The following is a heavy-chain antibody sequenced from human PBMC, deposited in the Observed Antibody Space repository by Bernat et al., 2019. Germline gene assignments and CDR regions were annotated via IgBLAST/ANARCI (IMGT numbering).Heavy chain of an antibody. D-gene: IGHD3-16*01. CDR2: IWYDGSNK. CDR3: AREGHYLLYYYYGMDV. Sequence: QVQLVESGGGVVQPGRSLRLSCAASGFTFSSYGMHWVRQAPGKGLEWVAVIWYDGSNKYYADSVKGRFTISRDNSKNTLYLQMNSLRAEDMAVYYCAREGHYLLYYYYGMDVWGQGTTVTVSS. V-gene: IGHV3-33*01. CDR1: GFTFSSYG. J-gene: IGHJ6*02.